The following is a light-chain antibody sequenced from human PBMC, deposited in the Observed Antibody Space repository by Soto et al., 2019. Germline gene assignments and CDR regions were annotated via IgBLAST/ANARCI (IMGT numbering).Light chain of an antibody. CDR3: QHYNRYSEA. Sequence: DIQMTQSPSTLSGSVGDRVTITCRASETISSWLAWYQQKQGKAPKLLIYMASTLKSGVPSRFSGTASCTEFTHTISRLQPDDFATYYCQHYNRYSEAFGQETKVDNK. J-gene: IGKJ1*01. V-gene: IGKV1-5*03. CDR2: MAS. CDR1: ETISSW.